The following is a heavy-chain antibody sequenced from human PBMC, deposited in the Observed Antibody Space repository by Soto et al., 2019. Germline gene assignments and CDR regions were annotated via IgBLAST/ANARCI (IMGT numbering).Heavy chain of an antibody. CDR3: ARRPRNPNDAFDI. CDR1: GYTFTSYD. J-gene: IGHJ3*02. V-gene: IGHV1-8*02. Sequence: ASVKVSCKASGYTFTSYDINWVRQATGQGLEWMGWMNPNSGNTGYAQKFQGRVTMTRNTSISTAYMELSRLRSEDTAVYYCARRPRNPNDAFDIWGQGTMVTVSS. CDR2: MNPNSGNT.